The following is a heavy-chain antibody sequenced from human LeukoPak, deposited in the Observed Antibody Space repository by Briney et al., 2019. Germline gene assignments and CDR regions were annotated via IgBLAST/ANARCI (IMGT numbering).Heavy chain of an antibody. CDR1: GFTFSSYE. D-gene: IGHD3-3*01. Sequence: GGSLRLSCAASGFTFSSYEMNWVRQAPGKGLEWVSYISSSCSTIYYADCVKGRFTIFRDNAKNPLYLQMNSLRAEDTAVYYCARDLGAEPYYDLWSGYFPRSWGQGSLVTASS. J-gene: IGHJ4*02. V-gene: IGHV3-48*03. CDR3: ARDLGAEPYYDLWSGYFPRS. CDR2: ISSSCSTI.